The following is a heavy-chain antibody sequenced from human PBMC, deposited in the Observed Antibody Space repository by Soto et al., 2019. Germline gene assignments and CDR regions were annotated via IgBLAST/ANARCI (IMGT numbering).Heavy chain of an antibody. CDR3: SRGTSSAFAS. V-gene: IGHV4-31*03. CDR2: ISYSGTS. J-gene: IGHJ4*02. Sequence: QVQLQESGPGLVKASQTLSLTCTVSGGSVSSGGYYWSWIRQHPGKGLEWLGFISYSGTSYYSPSLNSRVTISVDTSKNQFSLNLSSVTAADTAVYFCSRGTSSAFASWGQGTLVTVSS. CDR1: GGSVSSGGYY. D-gene: IGHD6-13*01.